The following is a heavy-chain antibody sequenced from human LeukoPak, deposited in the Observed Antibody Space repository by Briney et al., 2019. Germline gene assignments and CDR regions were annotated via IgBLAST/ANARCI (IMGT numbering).Heavy chain of an antibody. Sequence: GGSLRLSCAASGFTFSSYGMHWVRQAPGKGLEWVAVISYDGSNKYYADSVKGRFTISRDNSKNTLYLQMNSRRAEDTAVYYCARDWESVAGTGRASWGEGPLVTVSS. J-gene: IGHJ4*02. CDR2: ISYDGSNK. CDR1: GFTFSSYG. V-gene: IGHV3-30*03. CDR3: ARDWESVAGTGRAS. D-gene: IGHD6-19*01.